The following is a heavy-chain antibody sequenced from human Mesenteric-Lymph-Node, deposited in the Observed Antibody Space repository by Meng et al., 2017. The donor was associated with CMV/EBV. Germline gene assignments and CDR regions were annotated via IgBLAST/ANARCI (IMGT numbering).Heavy chain of an antibody. J-gene: IGHJ1*01. V-gene: IGHV3-30-3*01. CDR1: GFTFSSYA. Sequence: GGSLRLSCAASGFTFSSYAMHWVRQAPGKGLEWVALISYDGSNKYYADSVKGRFTVSRDSSKNTLYLQMSRVRAEDTAVYYCAKDGILSSGSPEYFQHWGQGTLVTVSS. CDR2: ISYDGSNK. D-gene: IGHD3-22*01. CDR3: AKDGILSSGSPEYFQH.